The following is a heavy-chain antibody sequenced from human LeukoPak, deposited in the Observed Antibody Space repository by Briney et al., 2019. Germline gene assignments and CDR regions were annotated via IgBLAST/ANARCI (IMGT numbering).Heavy chain of an antibody. V-gene: IGHV1-18*01. Sequence: APVNVSCQASCYTFTSNGITGVRQAPGQGLEWMGWISGYNGNTTYAQKLQGRVTMTTDRSTSTAYMELRSLTSDDTAVYYCARGALAQPFYYYMDVWGKGTTVTVSS. CDR3: ARGALAQPFYYYMDV. CDR2: ISGYNGNT. D-gene: IGHD3-3*02. J-gene: IGHJ6*03. CDR1: CYTFTSNG.